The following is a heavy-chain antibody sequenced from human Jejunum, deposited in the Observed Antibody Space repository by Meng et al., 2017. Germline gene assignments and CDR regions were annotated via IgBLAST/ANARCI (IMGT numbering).Heavy chain of an antibody. CDR1: GYTFSSYG. J-gene: IGHJ5*02. D-gene: IGHD2-15*01. CDR3: ASLYCRGGSCFHNWFDP. CDR2: MSAYHGNP. V-gene: IGHV1-18*01. Sequence: QGQLVQSGAEVREPGASVKVSCKASGYTFSSYGISWLRQAPGHGLEWMGWMSAYHGNPNYAQRFQDRVIMTTDTTTTTVYMELRSLRSDDTAIYYCASLYCRGGSCFHNWFDPWGQGTLVTVSS.